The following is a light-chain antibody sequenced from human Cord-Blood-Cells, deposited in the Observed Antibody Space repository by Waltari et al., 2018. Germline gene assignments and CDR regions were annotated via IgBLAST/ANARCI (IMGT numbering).Light chain of an antibody. V-gene: IGLV2-11*01. Sequence: QSALTQPRSVSGSPGQSVTISCTGTSSDVGGDNYVSWYQKHPGKAPKLMIYDASKRPSALPDGFTGSKSGTTASLTISGLQAEDEADYYCCSYAGSYTLVFGGGTKLTVL. CDR1: SSDVGGDNY. CDR3: CSYAGSYTLV. J-gene: IGLJ2*01. CDR2: DAS.